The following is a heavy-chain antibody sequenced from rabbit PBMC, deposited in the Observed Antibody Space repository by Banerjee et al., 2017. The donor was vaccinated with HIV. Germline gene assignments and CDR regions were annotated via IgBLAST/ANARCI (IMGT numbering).Heavy chain of an antibody. D-gene: IGHD4-2*01. J-gene: IGHJ4*01. V-gene: IGHV1S40*01. Sequence: QSVEESGGDLVKPGGTLTLTCKASGFSFSNKCVMCWVRQAPGKGLEWIACINTSSGSTYYASWARGRFTISKTSSTTVTLQMTSLTAADTATYFCARNGGMLDYRLWGQGTLVTVS. CDR3: ARNGGMLDYRL. CDR1: GFSFSNKCV. CDR2: INTSSGST.